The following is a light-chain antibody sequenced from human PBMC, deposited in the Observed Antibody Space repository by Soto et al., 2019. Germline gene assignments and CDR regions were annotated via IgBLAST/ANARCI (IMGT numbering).Light chain of an antibody. Sequence: EIVLTQSPGTLSLSPGERATLSCRASQSVSSNYLAWYQQKPGQAPRLLIYGASTRATGIPDRFSGSGSGTDLTLTISRLEPEDFAVYYCQQYANSPPTFGQGTKVEIK. CDR3: QQYANSPPT. CDR1: QSVSSNY. V-gene: IGKV3-20*01. CDR2: GAS. J-gene: IGKJ1*01.